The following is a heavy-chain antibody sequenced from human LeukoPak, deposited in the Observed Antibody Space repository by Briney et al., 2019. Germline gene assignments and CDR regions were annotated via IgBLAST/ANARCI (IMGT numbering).Heavy chain of an antibody. Sequence: GGSLGLSCAASGFSFKDYYFSWIRQAPGKGLEWVSSINVNGAAMYYADSVKGRFTISRDNAKNSVYLEMNTLRAEDTAVYYCARGPRILAAGSYYFDYWGQGSLVTVSS. V-gene: IGHV3-11*01. CDR2: INVNGAAM. CDR3: ARGPRILAAGSYYFDY. D-gene: IGHD6-13*01. CDR1: GFSFKDYY. J-gene: IGHJ4*02.